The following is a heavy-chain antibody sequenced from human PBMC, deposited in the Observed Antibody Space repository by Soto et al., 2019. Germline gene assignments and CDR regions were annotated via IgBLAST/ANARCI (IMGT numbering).Heavy chain of an antibody. CDR1: GFTFSNNW. CDR3: ARHDSGYVNY. CDR2: INSDGSNT. D-gene: IGHD5-12*01. Sequence: PGGSLRLSCAASGFTFSNNWMHWVRQAPGKGLVWVSRINSDGSNTGYADSVKGRFTISRDNAKNTLYLQMNSLRADDTAVYYCARHDSGYVNYWGQGNLVTVS. V-gene: IGHV3-74*01. J-gene: IGHJ4*02.